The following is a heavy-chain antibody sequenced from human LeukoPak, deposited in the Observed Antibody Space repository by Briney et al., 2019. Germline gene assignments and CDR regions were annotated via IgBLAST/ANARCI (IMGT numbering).Heavy chain of an antibody. V-gene: IGHV1-2*02. CDR1: GYPFTGYY. CDR3: ARASYYYDSSGYPGYYFDY. CDR2: INPNSGGT. D-gene: IGHD3-22*01. J-gene: IGHJ4*02. Sequence: ASVKVSCKASGYPFTGYYLHWVRQAPGQGLEWMGWINPNSGGTNYAQKFQGRVTMTRDTSISTAYMELSRLRSDDTAVYYCARASYYYDSSGYPGYYFDYWGQGTLVTVSS.